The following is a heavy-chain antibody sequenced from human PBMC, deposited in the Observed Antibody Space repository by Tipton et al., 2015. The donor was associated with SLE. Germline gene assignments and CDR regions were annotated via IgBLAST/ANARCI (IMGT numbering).Heavy chain of an antibody. V-gene: IGHV3-23*01. Sequence: SLRLSCAASGFTFTNYVMTWVRQAPGKGLEWVSAISATGASTYYADSVKGRFTISRDNSRNTLYLQMNSLRGEDTAVYYCAKRSDQYYYMDVWGKGTTVTVSS. CDR2: ISATGAST. CDR3: AKRSDQYYYMDV. J-gene: IGHJ6*03. CDR1: GFTFTNYV. D-gene: IGHD2-2*01.